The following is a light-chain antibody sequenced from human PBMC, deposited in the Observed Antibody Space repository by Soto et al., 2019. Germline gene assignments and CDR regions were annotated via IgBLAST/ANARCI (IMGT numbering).Light chain of an antibody. J-gene: IGKJ4*01. Sequence: EIVLTQSPGTLSLSPGERATISCRASQSVSSSYLAWYQQKPGQAPRLLIYGASSRATGIPDRFSGSGSGTDFTLTISRLEPEDFAVYYCQQSGSSPPITFGGGTKVDIK. CDR2: GAS. CDR1: QSVSSSY. CDR3: QQSGSSPPIT. V-gene: IGKV3-20*01.